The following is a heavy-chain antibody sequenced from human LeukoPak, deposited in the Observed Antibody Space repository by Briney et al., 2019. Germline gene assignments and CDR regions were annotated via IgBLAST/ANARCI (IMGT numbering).Heavy chain of an antibody. CDR2: IKEDGSEK. CDR1: GFTLSSYW. Sequence: GGSLRLSCAASGFTLSSYWMSWVRQAPGKGLEWVANIKEDGSEKYYVDSVKGRFTISRGNAKNSLYLQMNSLRAEDTAVYYCARRPGWFDPWGQETLVTVSS. CDR3: ARRPGWFDP. J-gene: IGHJ5*02. V-gene: IGHV3-7*01.